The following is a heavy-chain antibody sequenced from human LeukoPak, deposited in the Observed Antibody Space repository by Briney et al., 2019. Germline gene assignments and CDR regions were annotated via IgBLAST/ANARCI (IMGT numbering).Heavy chain of an antibody. CDR3: AKDISADICSGGSCYSVFDY. CDR2: ISWNSGSI. J-gene: IGHJ4*02. V-gene: IGHV3-9*01. CDR1: GFTFDDYA. D-gene: IGHD2-15*01. Sequence: PGRSLRFSCAASGFTFDDYAMHWVRQAPGKGLEWVSGISWNSGSIGYADSVKGRFTISRDNAKNSLYLQMNSLRAEDTALYYCAKDISADICSGGSCYSVFDYWGQGTLVTVSS.